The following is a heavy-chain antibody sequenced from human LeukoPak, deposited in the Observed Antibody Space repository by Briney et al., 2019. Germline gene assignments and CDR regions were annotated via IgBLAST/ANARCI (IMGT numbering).Heavy chain of an antibody. CDR3: ARNLPAADY. CDR2: ISNTGSVI. Sequence: PGGSLRLSCAASGSPFSSHTMNWVRQAPGKGLEWISYISNTGSVIYYADSVKGRFTISRDNAKNSLYLQMNSLRAEDTAVYYCARNLPAADYWGQGTLVTVSS. V-gene: IGHV3-48*04. D-gene: IGHD2-2*01. J-gene: IGHJ4*02. CDR1: GSPFSSHT.